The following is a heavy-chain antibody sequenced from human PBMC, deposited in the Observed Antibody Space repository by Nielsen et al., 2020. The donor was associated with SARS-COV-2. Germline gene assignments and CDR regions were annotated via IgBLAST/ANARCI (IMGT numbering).Heavy chain of an antibody. V-gene: IGHV4-31*03. CDR3: ARGCIVVVPAAPWFDP. CDR1: GGSISSGGYY. CDR2: IYYSGST. D-gene: IGHD2-2*01. J-gene: IGHJ5*02. Sequence: SETLSLTCTVSGGSISSGGYYWSWIRQHPGKGLEWIGYIYYSGSTYYNPSLKSRVTISVDTSKNQFSLKLSSVTAADTAVYYCARGCIVVVPAAPWFDPWGQGTLVTVSS.